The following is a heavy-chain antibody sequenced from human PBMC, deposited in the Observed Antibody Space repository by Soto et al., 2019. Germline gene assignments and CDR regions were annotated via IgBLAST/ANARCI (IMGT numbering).Heavy chain of an antibody. CDR3: ARSAPHYYDTR. J-gene: IGHJ4*02. CDR2: IYYSGST. CDR1: GGYLSSSSYY. D-gene: IGHD3-22*01. Sequence: QLQLQESGPGLVKPSETLSLTCTFSGGYLSSSSYYWGWIRQPPGKGLEWIGGIYYSGSTYYNPSLTNRVTISVDTSKNQFSLKLSSVTAADTAVYYCARSAPHYYDTRWGQGTLVTVSS. V-gene: IGHV4-39*01.